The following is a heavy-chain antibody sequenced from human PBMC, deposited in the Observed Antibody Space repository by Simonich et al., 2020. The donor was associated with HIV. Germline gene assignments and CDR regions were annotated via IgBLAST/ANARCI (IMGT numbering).Heavy chain of an antibody. CDR3: ARISPDYYRGYYYVDV. CDR2: INHSGNT. V-gene: IGHV4-34*01. CDR1: GGSFSGYY. D-gene: IGHD3-10*01. Sequence: QVQLQQWGAGLLKPSETLSLTCAVYGGSFSGYYWTWIRQPPGKGREWIGEINHSGNTKKKLSLKRRITISVDTSKKQISLKVRSVTAADTAVYYCARISPDYYRGYYYVDVWGKGTTVSVSS. J-gene: IGHJ6*03.